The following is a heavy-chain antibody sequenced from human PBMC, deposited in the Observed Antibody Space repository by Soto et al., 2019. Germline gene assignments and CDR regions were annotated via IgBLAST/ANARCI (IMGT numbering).Heavy chain of an antibody. J-gene: IGHJ4*02. Sequence: SDTLSLTFTVSGGSISTYYWSWIRQPTGKGLEWILYIYYTGSTNYNPPLKSRVTISVDRSKNQFSLKLSSVTATDTAVYYCASAGVVISGPLVXWGQGTLVTVSX. CDR3: ASAGVVISGPLVX. CDR2: IYYTGST. D-gene: IGHD3-3*01. CDR1: GGSISTYY. V-gene: IGHV4-59*01.